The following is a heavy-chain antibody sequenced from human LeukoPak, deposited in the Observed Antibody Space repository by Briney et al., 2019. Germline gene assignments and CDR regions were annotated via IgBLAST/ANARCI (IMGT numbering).Heavy chain of an antibody. Sequence: PGGSLRLSCAASGFSFSNYAMNWVRRAPGKGLEWVSSIDGSSSHIYYADSVKGRFTISRDNTKSSLYLQMNSLRAEDMAVYYCARGYCGGDCYGDWGQGTLVTVSS. CDR2: IDGSSSHI. J-gene: IGHJ1*01. D-gene: IGHD2-21*02. CDR1: GFSFSNYA. CDR3: ARGYCGGDCYGD. V-gene: IGHV3-21*01.